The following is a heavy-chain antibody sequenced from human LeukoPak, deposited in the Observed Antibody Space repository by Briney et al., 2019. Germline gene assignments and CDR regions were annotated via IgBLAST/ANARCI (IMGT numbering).Heavy chain of an antibody. V-gene: IGHV3-21*01. J-gene: IGHJ4*02. D-gene: IGHD3-9*01. CDR2: ISSSSDDI. Sequence: GGSLRLSCAASGFTFSTYSLNWVRQAPGKGQEWVSSISSSSDDIHYIDSVKGRFTISRDNAKNSLFLQMNSLRAEDTAVYYCARGDDILTGYYGFDSWGQGTLVTVSS. CDR3: ARGDDILTGYYGFDS. CDR1: GFTFSTYS.